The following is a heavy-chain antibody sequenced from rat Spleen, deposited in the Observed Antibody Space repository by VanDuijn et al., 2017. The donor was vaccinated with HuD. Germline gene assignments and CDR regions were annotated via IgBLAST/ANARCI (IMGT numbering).Heavy chain of an antibody. V-gene: IGHV5-29*01. Sequence: EVQLVESDGGLVQPGRSLKLSCAASGFTFSGYYMAWVRQAPTKGLEWVATINYAGSDTYYRDSVKGRFTISRDNAKSTLYLQMNSLRSEDTATYYCARDNYDGTYYYGFAYWGQGTLVTVSS. D-gene: IGHD1-12*02. CDR2: INYAGSDT. J-gene: IGHJ3*01. CDR3: ARDNYDGTYYYGFAY. CDR1: GFTFSGYY.